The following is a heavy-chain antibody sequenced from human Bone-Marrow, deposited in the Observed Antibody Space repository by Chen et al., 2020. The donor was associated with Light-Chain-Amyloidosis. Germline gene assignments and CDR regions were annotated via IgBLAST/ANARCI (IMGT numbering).Heavy chain of an antibody. D-gene: IGHD2-2*01. Sequence: VLLVQSGGGLVQPGGSLRLSCDASGFTLSKYWMTWVRQARGVGLEGVANIRDDCPTSSYAHSVPALFALATDNAKNSLFLQKDSRRGEETAVYYWARWDCSSDSCPFDYWGQGILVTVSS. CDR2: IRDDCPTS. V-gene: IGHV3-7*01. J-gene: IGHJ4*02. CDR3: ARWDCSSDSCPFDY. CDR1: GFTLSKYW.